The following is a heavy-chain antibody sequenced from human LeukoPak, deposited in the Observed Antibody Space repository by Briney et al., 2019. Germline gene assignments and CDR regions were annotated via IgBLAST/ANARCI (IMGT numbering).Heavy chain of an antibody. CDR3: TRHASDSGSGSYDY. D-gene: IGHD3-10*01. V-gene: IGHV3-73*01. CDR1: GLTFSASA. J-gene: IGHJ4*02. CDR2: IRSKGHNYAT. Sequence: GGSLKLSCAASGLTFSASALHWVRQASGKGLEWVGRIRSKGHNYATAYTASVAGRFIISRDDSKNTAYLQMSSLKSGDTAVYYCTRHASDSGSGSYDYWGQGTLVTVSS.